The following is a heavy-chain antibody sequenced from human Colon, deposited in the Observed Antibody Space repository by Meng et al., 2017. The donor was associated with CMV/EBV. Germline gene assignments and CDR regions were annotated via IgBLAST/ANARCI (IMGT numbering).Heavy chain of an antibody. CDR3: TRAGYGKGLDV. D-gene: IGHD4-17*01. CDR1: GFSFSVHY. V-gene: IGHV3-72*01. J-gene: IGHJ6*02. CDR2: IRDKPNSYTT. Sequence: GGSLRLSCVVSGFSFSVHYMDWVRQAPGKGLEWVGRIRDKPNSYTTEYAASVKGRFSISRDDSKNSLYLQMSSLKGDDTAVYYCTRAGYGKGLDVWGQGTTVTVSS.